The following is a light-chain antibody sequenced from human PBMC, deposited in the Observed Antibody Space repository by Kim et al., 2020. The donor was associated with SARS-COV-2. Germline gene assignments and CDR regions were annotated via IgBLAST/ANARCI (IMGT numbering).Light chain of an antibody. CDR1: RGSIASNY. CDR3: QSYDSSNHVV. V-gene: IGLV6-57*03. J-gene: IGLJ2*01. Sequence: KTVIISCTRSRGSIASNYVQWYQQPPGSAPTTVIYEDNQRPSGVPDRFSGSIDSSSNSASLTISGLKTEDEADYYCQSYDSSNHVVFGGGTQLTVL. CDR2: EDN.